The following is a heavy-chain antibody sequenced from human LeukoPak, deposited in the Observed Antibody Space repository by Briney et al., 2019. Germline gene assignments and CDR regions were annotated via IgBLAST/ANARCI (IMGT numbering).Heavy chain of an antibody. D-gene: IGHD5-18*01. J-gene: IGHJ4*02. Sequence: GGSLRLSCTASGFTFRTYAMNWVRQAPGKGLEWVSSISSSSSYIYYADSVKGRFTISRDNAKNSLYLQMNSLRAEDTAVYYCARDLWGTAMDTRREDFDYWGQGTLVTVSS. V-gene: IGHV3-21*01. CDR2: ISSSSSYI. CDR1: GFTFRTYA. CDR3: ARDLWGTAMDTRREDFDY.